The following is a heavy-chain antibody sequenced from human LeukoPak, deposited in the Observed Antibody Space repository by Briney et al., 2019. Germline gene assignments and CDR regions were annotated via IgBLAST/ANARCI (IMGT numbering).Heavy chain of an antibody. CDR2: INYSEIT. CDR1: GGSVTSSSFY. Sequence: PSETLSLTCTLSGGSVTSSSFYWAWIRQPPGKGLECIGTINYSEITYYNSPLKSRVTISVDTSKNQFSLKLNSVTAADTAVYYCARGSSGSTKRYYFDSWGQGALVTVPS. D-gene: IGHD6-19*01. J-gene: IGHJ4*02. V-gene: IGHV4-39*07. CDR3: ARGSSGSTKRYYFDS.